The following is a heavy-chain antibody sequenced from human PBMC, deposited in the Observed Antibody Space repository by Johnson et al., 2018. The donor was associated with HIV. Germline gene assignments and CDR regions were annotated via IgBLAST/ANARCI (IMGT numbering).Heavy chain of an antibody. J-gene: IGHJ3*02. CDR3: ARDRGAGSSGAFDI. Sequence: QVQLVESGGGVVQPGRSLRLSCVASGFTFRTSGMHWVRQAPGQGLEWVAVIWYDGSNKYYADSVKGRFTISRDNSKNTLYLQMNSLRAEDTAVYYCARDRGAGSSGAFDIWGQGTMVTVSS. D-gene: IGHD6-6*01. V-gene: IGHV3-33*01. CDR1: GFTFRTSG. CDR2: IWYDGSNK.